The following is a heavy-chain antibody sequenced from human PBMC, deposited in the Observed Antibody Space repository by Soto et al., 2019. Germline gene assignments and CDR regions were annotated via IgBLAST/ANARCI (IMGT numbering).Heavy chain of an antibody. J-gene: IGHJ6*02. Sequence: VQLVQSGAEVKKPGSSVNVSCKNSGATFSSYAFNWVRQAPGQGLEWLGGIIPILGTTNYAQKFQGRVTITADKSTSTAYMELSSLRSEDTAVYYCGREDVWGQGTTVTVSS. CDR1: GATFSSYA. CDR3: GREDV. V-gene: IGHV1-69*06. CDR2: IIPILGTT.